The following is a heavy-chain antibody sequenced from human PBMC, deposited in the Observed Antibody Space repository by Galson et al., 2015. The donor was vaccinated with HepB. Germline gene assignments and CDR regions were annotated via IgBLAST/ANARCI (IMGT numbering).Heavy chain of an antibody. J-gene: IGHJ4*02. CDR3: ARDRGLSGYFDY. CDR2: INAGNGNT. CDR1: GYTFTSYA. D-gene: IGHD2/OR15-2a*01. V-gene: IGHV1-3*01. Sequence: SVKVSCKASGYTFTSYAMHWVRQAPGQRLEWMGWINAGNGNTKYSQKFQGRVTITRDTSASTAYMELSSLRSEDTAVYYCARDRGLSGYFDYWGQGTLVTVSS.